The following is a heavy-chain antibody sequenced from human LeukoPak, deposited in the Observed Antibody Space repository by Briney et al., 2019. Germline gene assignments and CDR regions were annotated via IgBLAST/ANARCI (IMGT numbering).Heavy chain of an antibody. CDR1: GYTFTDHG. CDR3: ARTSYYYDTYYFDY. V-gene: IGHV1-18*01. J-gene: IGHJ4*02. Sequence: ASVNVSCTASGYTFTDHGISWVRQAPGHGLEWMGWISIYNANTNYAQRLQGRVTMTTDTSTNTAYMELRSLRSDDTAVYYCARTSYYYDTYYFDYWGQGTLVTVSS. CDR2: ISIYNANT. D-gene: IGHD3-22*01.